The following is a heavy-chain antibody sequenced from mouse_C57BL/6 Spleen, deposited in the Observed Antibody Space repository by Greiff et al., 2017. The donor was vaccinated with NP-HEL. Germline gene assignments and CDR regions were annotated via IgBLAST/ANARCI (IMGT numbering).Heavy chain of an antibody. CDR2: IYPGDGDT. V-gene: IGHV1-80*01. CDR1: GYAFSSYW. CDR3: ARGPSSAFDY. Sequence: QVQLKESGAELVKPGASVKISCKASGYAFSSYWMNWVKQRPGKGLEWIGQIYPGDGDTNYNGKFKGKATLTADKSSSTAYMQLSSLTSEDSAVYFCARGPSSAFDYWGQGTTLTVSS. J-gene: IGHJ2*01.